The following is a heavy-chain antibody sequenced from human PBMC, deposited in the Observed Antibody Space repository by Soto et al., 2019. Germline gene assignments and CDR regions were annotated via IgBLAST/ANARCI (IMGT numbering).Heavy chain of an antibody. CDR1: GGSISSGGYS. V-gene: IGHV4-30-2*01. CDR3: AREFYYDSSGIGFDS. CDR2: IYHSGST. J-gene: IGHJ4*02. D-gene: IGHD3-22*01. Sequence: SETLSLTCAVSGGSISSGGYSWSWIRQPPGKGLEWIGYIYHSGSTYYNPSLKSRVTISVDRSKNQFSLKLSSVTAADTAIYYCAREFYYDSSGIGFDSWGQGTLVTVSS.